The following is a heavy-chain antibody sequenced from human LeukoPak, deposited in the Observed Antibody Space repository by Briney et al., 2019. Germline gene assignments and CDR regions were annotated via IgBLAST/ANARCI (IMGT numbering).Heavy chain of an antibody. CDR1: GFTFSSYA. J-gene: IGHJ4*02. Sequence: GGSLRLSCAASGFTFSSYAMHWVRQAPGKGLEWVAVISYDGSNKYYADSVKGRFTISRVNSRNTLYLQMNSLRAEDTAVYYCAKDSGWPFDYWGQGTLVTVSS. CDR3: AKDSGWPFDY. CDR2: ISYDGSNK. V-gene: IGHV3-30-3*01. D-gene: IGHD6-19*01.